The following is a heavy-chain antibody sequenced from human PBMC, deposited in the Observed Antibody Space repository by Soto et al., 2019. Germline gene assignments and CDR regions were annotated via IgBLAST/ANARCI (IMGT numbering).Heavy chain of an antibody. D-gene: IGHD5-18*01. J-gene: IGHJ4*02. CDR1: GYTFTGYY. V-gene: IGHV1-2*04. Sequence: ASVKVSCKASGYTFTGYYMHWVRQAPGQGLEWMGWINPNSGGTNYAQKFQGWVTMARDTSISTAYMELSRLRSDDTAVYYCARESKDTAMVSAFDYWGQGTLVTRLL. CDR3: ARESKDTAMVSAFDY. CDR2: INPNSGGT.